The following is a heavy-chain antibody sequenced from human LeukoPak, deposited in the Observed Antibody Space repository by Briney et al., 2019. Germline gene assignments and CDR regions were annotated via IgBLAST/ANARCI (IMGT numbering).Heavy chain of an antibody. CDR2: ISGSGGST. D-gene: IGHD3-10*01. V-gene: IGHV3-23*01. CDR1: GFTFSSYA. Sequence: GGSLRLSCAASGFTFSSYAMSWVRQAPGKGLEWVSAISGSGGSTYYADSVKGRFTISRDNSKNTLYLQMNSLRSEDTAVYYCARDSGNFHYDMDVWGQGTTVIASS. CDR3: ARDSGNFHYDMDV. J-gene: IGHJ6*02.